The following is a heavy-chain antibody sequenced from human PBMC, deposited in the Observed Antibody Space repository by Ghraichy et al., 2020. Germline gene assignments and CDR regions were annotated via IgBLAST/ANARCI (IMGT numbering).Heavy chain of an antibody. D-gene: IGHD1-20*01. CDR2: IYYSGST. CDR3: ARAVGNWNHYYYYGMDV. Sequence: SQTLSITCTVSGGSISSYYWSWIRQPPGKGLEWIGYIYYSGSTNYNPSLKSRVTISVDTSKNQFSLKLSSVTAADTAVYYCARAVGNWNHYYYYGMDVWGQGTTVTVSS. V-gene: IGHV4-59*01. CDR1: GGSISSYY. J-gene: IGHJ6*02.